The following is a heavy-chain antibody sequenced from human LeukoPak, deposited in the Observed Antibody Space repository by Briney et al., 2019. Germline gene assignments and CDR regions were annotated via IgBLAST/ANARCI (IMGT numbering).Heavy chain of an antibody. CDR2: INPNSGGT. D-gene: IGHD1-26*01. CDR3: ASGGSYSFSGVDYFDY. J-gene: IGHJ4*02. V-gene: IGHV1-2*06. CDR1: GYTFTVYY. Sequence: ASVKVSCKASGYTFTVYYMHWVRQAPGQGLEWMGRINPNSGGTNFAQNFQGRVTMTRDTSISTVYVELSRLRSDDTAVYYCASGGSYSFSGVDYFDYWGQGTLVTVSS.